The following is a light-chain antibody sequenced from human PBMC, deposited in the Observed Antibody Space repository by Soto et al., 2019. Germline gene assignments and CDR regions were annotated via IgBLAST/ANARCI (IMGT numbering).Light chain of an antibody. CDR1: QSVRTN. Sequence: EVMMTQFPDTVSVTPGETVTLSCGASQSVRTNLAWYQQRPGQAPRLLIHYSSTRASDIPARFSGSGSGTNFTLAISSLQSEDFAVYYCQQRSYWLTFGGGTKVDIK. CDR3: QQRSYWLT. J-gene: IGKJ4*01. CDR2: YSS. V-gene: IGKV3D-15*01.